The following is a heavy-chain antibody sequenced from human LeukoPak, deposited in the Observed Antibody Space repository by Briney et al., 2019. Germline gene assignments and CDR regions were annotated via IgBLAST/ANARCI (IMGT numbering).Heavy chain of an antibody. V-gene: IGHV3-43*02. D-gene: IGHD2-2*03. CDR3: ENRVFYDGYGFDP. CDR1: GFTFDDYA. J-gene: IGHJ5*02. CDR2: ISGDGGST. Sequence: GGSLRLSCAASGFTFDDYAMHWVRQAPGKGLEWVSLISGDGGSTYYADSVKGRFTISRDNSKNSLYLQMNSLRTEDTALYYCENRVFYDGYGFDPWGKGTLVTFSS.